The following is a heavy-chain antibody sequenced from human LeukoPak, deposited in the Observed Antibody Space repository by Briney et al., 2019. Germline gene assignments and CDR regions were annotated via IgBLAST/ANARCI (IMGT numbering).Heavy chain of an antibody. Sequence: GGSLRLSCAASGFTFSSYGINWVRQTPGKGLEWVAYISSSSSVINYADSVRGRFTISRDNAKNSLYLQMNSLRPEDTALYYCARGRVARPDYWGQGTLVTVSS. CDR3: ARGRVARPDY. J-gene: IGHJ4*02. CDR1: GFTFSSYG. V-gene: IGHV3-48*01. CDR2: ISSSSSVI. D-gene: IGHD6-6*01.